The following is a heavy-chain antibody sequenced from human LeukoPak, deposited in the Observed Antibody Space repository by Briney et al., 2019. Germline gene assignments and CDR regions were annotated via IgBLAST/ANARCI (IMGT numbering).Heavy chain of an antibody. CDR3: ARIVDIVATSAFDI. J-gene: IGHJ3*02. D-gene: IGHD5-12*01. V-gene: IGHV4-59*01. CDR2: IYYSGST. CDR1: GGSISSYY. Sequence: SETLSLTCTVSGGSISSYYWSWIRQPPGKGLEWIGYIYYSGSTNCNPSLKSRVTISVDTSKNQFSLKLSSVTAADTAVYYCARIVDIVATSAFDIWGQGTMVTVSS.